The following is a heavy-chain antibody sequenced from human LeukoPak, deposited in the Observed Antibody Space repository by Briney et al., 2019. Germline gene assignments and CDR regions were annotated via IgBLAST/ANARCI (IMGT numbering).Heavy chain of an antibody. V-gene: IGHV1-2*02. D-gene: IGHD6-13*01. CDR1: GYTCTGYN. J-gene: IGHJ3*02. CDR2: INANSGGT. CDR3: ARAGTNSSSWYMGPEAAQFDAFDI. Sequence: RASLKVSCKASGYTCTGYNMHWVRQAPGQGLEWMGWINANSGGTNYAQKYQGRVTMTRDTSISTAYMELSRLRSDDTAVYYCARAGTNSSSWYMGPEAAQFDAFDIWGQGTMVTVSS.